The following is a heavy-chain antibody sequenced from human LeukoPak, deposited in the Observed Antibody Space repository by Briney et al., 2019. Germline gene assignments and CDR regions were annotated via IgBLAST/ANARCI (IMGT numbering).Heavy chain of an antibody. CDR2: ISGSGGST. Sequence: GSLRLSCAASAFPFSSYAMSWVRQAPGKGLEWVSAISGSGGSTYYADSVKGRFTISRDNSKSTLYLQMNSLRAEDTAVYYCAKDQDSRSWGAFDIWGQGTMVVVSS. V-gene: IGHV3-23*01. CDR3: AKDQDSRSWGAFDI. J-gene: IGHJ3*02. D-gene: IGHD6-13*01. CDR1: AFPFSSYA.